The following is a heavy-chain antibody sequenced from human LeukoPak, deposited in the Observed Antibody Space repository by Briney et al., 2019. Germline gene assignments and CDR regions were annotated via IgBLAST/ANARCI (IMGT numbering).Heavy chain of an antibody. V-gene: IGHV1-46*01. Sequence: ASVKVSCKASGYTFTSYYMHWVRQAPGQGLEWMGIINPSGGSTSYAQKFQGRVTITADESTSTAYMELSSLRSEDTAVYYCASEKYYDFWSGYIYYYGMDVWGQGTTVTVSS. CDR3: ASEKYYDFWSGYIYYYGMDV. J-gene: IGHJ6*02. CDR1: GYTFTSYY. D-gene: IGHD3-3*01. CDR2: INPSGGST.